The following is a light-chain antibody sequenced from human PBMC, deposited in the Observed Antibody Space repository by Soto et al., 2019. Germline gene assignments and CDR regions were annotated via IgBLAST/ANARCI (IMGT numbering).Light chain of an antibody. J-gene: IGKJ1*01. V-gene: IGKV3-20*01. CDR1: QSVSSSY. CDR3: QQYGSSSWT. CDR2: GTS. Sequence: EIVLTQSPGTLSLSPGERATLSCRASQSVSSSYLAWYQQKPGQAPRLLIYGTSSRATAIPDRFSGSGSGTDFTLTISRLEPEDVAVYYCQQYGSSSWTFGKGTKVEIK.